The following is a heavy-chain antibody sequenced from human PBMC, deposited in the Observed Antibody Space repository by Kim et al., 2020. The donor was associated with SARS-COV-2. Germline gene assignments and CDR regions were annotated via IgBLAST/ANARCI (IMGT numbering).Heavy chain of an antibody. Sequence: SVKVSCKTSGGTFSSYAISWVRQAPGQGLEWMGGIIPILGRANYAQKFQGRLTITADESTSTAYMELSSLKSEDTAVYYCARDGTDCSRTNCYDHFYHGLDVWGQGTTVTVSS. J-gene: IGHJ6*02. V-gene: IGHV1-69*13. CDR1: GGTFSSYA. CDR3: ARDGTDCSRTNCYDHFYHGLDV. D-gene: IGHD2-2*01. CDR2: IIPILGRA.